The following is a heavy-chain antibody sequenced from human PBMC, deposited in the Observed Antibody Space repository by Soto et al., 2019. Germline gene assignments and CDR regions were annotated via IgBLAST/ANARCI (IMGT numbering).Heavy chain of an antibody. D-gene: IGHD3-22*01. V-gene: IGHV5-51*01. CDR2: IFPSDSDT. CDR1: GYRFTSYW. CDR3: ARKDKSGYFNWFAT. J-gene: IGHJ5*02. Sequence: RGESLKISCRTSGYRFTSYWIAWVRQMPGKGLEWMGIIFPSDSDTRYSPSFQGQVTISADRSTSTVFLQWASLKASDTAVYFCARKDKSGYFNWFATWGQGTLVTVSS.